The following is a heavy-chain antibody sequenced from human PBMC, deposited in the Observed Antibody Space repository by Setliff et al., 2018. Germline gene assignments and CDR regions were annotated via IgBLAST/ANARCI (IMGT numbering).Heavy chain of an antibody. CDR3: ARLSWDGLRYYGLDV. J-gene: IGHJ6*02. V-gene: IGHV4-59*01. CDR1: GASIRSYF. D-gene: IGHD3-10*01. Sequence: PSETLSLTCSVSGASIRSYFWTWFRQPPGKGLEWIGYVYYSGRTKYNPALESRVTISEDTSKSQFSLNLSSVTAADTAVYYCARLSWDGLRYYGLDVWGQGATVTVSS. CDR2: VYYSGRT.